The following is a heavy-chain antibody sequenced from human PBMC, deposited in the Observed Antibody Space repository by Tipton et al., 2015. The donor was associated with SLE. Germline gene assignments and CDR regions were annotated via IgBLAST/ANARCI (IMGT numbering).Heavy chain of an antibody. J-gene: IGHJ4*02. CDR2: IYPSGNT. CDR3: ARNPGY. V-gene: IGHV4-4*07. Sequence: GLVKPSETLSLTCSVSGGSISNKYWSWIRQPPGKGLEWIGRIYPSGNTHYNPSLSSRLTISVDTSRNQFSLRLTSVTAADTAVYYCARNPGYWGRGTLVTVSS. D-gene: IGHD1-14*01. CDR1: GGSISNKY.